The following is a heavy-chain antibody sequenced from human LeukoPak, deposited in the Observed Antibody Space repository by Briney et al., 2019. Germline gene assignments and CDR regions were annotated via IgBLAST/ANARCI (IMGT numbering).Heavy chain of an antibody. CDR1: GFTFSGYG. CDR3: AKDRGFSFASGSSELDY. V-gene: IGHV3-30*18. D-gene: IGHD3-10*01. J-gene: IGHJ4*02. Sequence: GRSLRLSCAASGFTFSGYGMHWVRLAPGKGLEWVAVISYDGSHKYYADSVRGRLTISRDNSKNTVYLQINSLRAEDTAMYYCAKDRGFSFASGSSELDYWGQGTLVTVSS. CDR2: ISYDGSHK.